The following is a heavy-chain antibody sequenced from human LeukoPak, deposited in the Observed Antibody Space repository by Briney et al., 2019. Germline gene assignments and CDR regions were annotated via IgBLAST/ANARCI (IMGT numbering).Heavy chain of an antibody. V-gene: IGHV3-69-1*02. J-gene: IGHJ4*02. CDR1: GFVFRNFN. Sequence: PGGSLRLSCAASGFVFRNFNMNWVRQAPGKALEWVSLITGSGTYYAESVRGRFSMSRDNAKNSLYLQMNNLRAENTAVYYCPRGPLWFGAFHFDYWGQGTLVTVSS. CDR2: ITGSGT. D-gene: IGHD3-10*01. CDR3: PRGPLWFGAFHFDY.